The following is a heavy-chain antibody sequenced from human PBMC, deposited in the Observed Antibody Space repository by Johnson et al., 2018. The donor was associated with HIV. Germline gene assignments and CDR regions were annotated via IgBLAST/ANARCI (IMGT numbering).Heavy chain of an antibody. CDR3: ARDRGIAARPFRYAFDI. V-gene: IGHV3-30-3*01. J-gene: IGHJ3*02. Sequence: QVLLVESGGGLVKPGRSLRLSCAASGFTFSSYAMHWVRQAPGKGLEWVAVISYDGSNKYYADSVKGRFTSSRDNAKNSLYLQMNSLRAEDTAVYYCARDRGIAARPFRYAFDIWGQGTMVTVSS. CDR2: ISYDGSNK. CDR1: GFTFSSYA. D-gene: IGHD6-6*01.